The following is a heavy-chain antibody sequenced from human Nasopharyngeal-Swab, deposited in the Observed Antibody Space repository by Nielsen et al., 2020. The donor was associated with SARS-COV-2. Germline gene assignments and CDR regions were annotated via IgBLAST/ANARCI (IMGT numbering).Heavy chain of an antibody. D-gene: IGHD3-9*01. CDR3: AKDFYDILTGGVDY. V-gene: IGHV3-9*01. CDR1: GFAFDDYA. J-gene: IGHJ4*02. Sequence: GGSLRLSCAASGFAFDDYAMHWVRHAPGKGLEWVSGISWNSGSIGYADSVKGRFTISRDNAKNSLYLQMNSLRAEDTALYYCAKDFYDILTGGVDYWGQGTLVTVSS. CDR2: ISWNSGSI.